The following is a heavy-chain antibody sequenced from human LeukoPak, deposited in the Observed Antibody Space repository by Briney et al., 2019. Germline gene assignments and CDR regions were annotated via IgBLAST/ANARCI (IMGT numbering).Heavy chain of an antibody. CDR1: GFTFSIYS. Sequence: PGGSLRLYCAASGFTFSIYSMNWVRQAPGKGLEWVANIKQDGSEKYYVDSVKGRFTISRDNAKNSLYLQMNSLRAEDTAVYYCARDSAVVPAARDFDYWGQGTLVTVSS. D-gene: IGHD2-2*01. J-gene: IGHJ4*02. CDR2: IKQDGSEK. CDR3: ARDSAVVPAARDFDY. V-gene: IGHV3-7*01.